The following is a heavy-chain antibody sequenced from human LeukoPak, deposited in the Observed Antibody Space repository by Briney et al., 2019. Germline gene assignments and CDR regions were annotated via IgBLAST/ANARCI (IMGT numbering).Heavy chain of an antibody. D-gene: IGHD2-2*01. J-gene: IGHJ4*02. Sequence: PGGSLRLSCAASGFTVSSNYMNWVRQAPGKGLEWVSYISGSGSTIYYADSVKGRFTISRDNAKNSLYLQMNSLRAGDTSVYYCARKYCSSASCLIDNWGQGTLVTVSS. CDR3: ARKYCSSASCLIDN. CDR2: ISGSGSTI. V-gene: IGHV3-48*03. CDR1: GFTVSSNY.